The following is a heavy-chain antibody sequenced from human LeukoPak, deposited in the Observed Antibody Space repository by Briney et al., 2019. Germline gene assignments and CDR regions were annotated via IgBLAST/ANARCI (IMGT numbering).Heavy chain of an antibody. J-gene: IGHJ3*02. CDR2: ISYDGGNI. CDR3: AKRGYCRGGTCFSHDAFDI. CDR1: GFIFSSYG. Sequence: GESLRLSCAASGFIFSSYGMHWVRQAPGKGLEWVAVISYDGGNISYTDSVKGRFTISRDNSKNTLYLQMNSLRAEDTAVYYCAKRGYCRGGTCFSHDAFDIWGQGTMVTVSS. V-gene: IGHV3-30*18. D-gene: IGHD2-15*01.